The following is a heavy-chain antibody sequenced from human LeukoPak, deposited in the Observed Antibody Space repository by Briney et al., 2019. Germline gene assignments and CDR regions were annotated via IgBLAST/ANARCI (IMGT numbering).Heavy chain of an antibody. Sequence: SETLSLTCAVYGGSFSSYYWSWIRQPPGKGLEWIGYIYYSGSTNYNPSLKSRVTISVDTSKNQFSLKLSSVTAADTAVYYCARVLYGDHGWYFDLWGRGTLVTVSS. CDR3: ARVLYGDHGWYFDL. J-gene: IGHJ2*01. D-gene: IGHD4-17*01. CDR2: IYYSGST. V-gene: IGHV4-59*01. CDR1: GGSFSSYY.